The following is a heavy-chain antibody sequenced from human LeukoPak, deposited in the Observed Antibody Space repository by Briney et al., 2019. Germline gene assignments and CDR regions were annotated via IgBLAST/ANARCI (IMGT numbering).Heavy chain of an antibody. CDR2: IYCSGST. CDR3: ARQGVGMVRGVNFDY. CDR1: GGSISSSSYY. V-gene: IGHV4-39*01. D-gene: IGHD3-10*01. J-gene: IGHJ4*02. Sequence: SETLSLTCTVSGGSISSSSYYWGWIRQPPGKGLEWIGSIYCSGSTYYNPSLKSRVTISVDTSKNQFSLKLSSVTAADTAVYYCARQGVGMVRGVNFDYWGQGTLVTVSS.